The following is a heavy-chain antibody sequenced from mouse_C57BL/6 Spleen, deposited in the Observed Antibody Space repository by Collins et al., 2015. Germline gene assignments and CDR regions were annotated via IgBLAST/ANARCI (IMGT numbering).Heavy chain of an antibody. CDR1: GYTFTTYG. CDR3: ARGYYDYDPAWFAY. V-gene: IGHV9-3*01. J-gene: IGHJ3*01. CDR2: INTYSGVP. D-gene: IGHD2-4*01. Sequence: QIQLVQSGPELKKPGETVKISCKASGYTFTTYGMSWVKQAPGKGLKWMGWINTYSGVPTYADDFKGRFAFSLETSASTAYLQINNLKNEDTATYFCARGYYDYDPAWFAYWGQGTLVTVSA.